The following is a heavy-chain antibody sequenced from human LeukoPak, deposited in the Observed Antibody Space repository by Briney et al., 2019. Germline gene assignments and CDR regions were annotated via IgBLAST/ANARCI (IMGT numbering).Heavy chain of an antibody. D-gene: IGHD1-14*01. CDR1: GGSISSGGYS. V-gene: IGHV4-30-2*01. J-gene: IGHJ4*02. CDR3: ARDRAPNLGYFDY. Sequence: PSETLSLTCAVSGGSISSGGYSGSWIRQPPGKGLEWIGYIYHSGSTYYDPSLKSRVTISVDRSKNQFSLKLSSVTAADTAVYYCARDRAPNLGYFDYWGQGTLVTVSS. CDR2: IYHSGST.